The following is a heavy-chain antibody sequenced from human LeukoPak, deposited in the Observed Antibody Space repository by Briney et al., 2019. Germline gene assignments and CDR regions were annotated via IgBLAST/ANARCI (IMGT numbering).Heavy chain of an antibody. V-gene: IGHV1-8*01. Sequence: ASVKVSCKASGYTFTSYDINWVRQATGQGLEWMGWMNPNSGNTGYAQKFQGRVTMTRNNSISTAYMELSSLRSEDTAVYYCARTRGYSGYDLTYYYYGMDVWGQGTTVTVSS. CDR2: MNPNSGNT. J-gene: IGHJ6*02. CDR3: ARTRGYSGYDLTYYYYGMDV. D-gene: IGHD5-12*01. CDR1: GYTFTSYD.